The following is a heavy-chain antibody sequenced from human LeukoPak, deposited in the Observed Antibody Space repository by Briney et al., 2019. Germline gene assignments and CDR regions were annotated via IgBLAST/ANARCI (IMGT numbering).Heavy chain of an antibody. J-gene: IGHJ4*02. D-gene: IGHD6-13*01. V-gene: IGHV3-7*02. Sequence: GGSLRLSCAASGFTFSNYWMSGVRQAPGKGLEWVAHIKQDGSEKYYVDSVKGRFTVSRDNAKNSVYLQLSSLRTEDTAAYYCASSSWQAYDDWWQGILVTVSS. CDR3: ASSSWQAYDD. CDR1: GFTFSNYW. CDR2: IKQDGSEK.